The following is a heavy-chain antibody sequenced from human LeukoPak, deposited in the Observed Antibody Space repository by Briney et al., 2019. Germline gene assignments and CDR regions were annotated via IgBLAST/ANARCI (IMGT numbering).Heavy chain of an antibody. V-gene: IGHV3-49*04. CDR2: IRSKAYGCTI. CDR1: GFTFGDYA. D-gene: IGHD5-18*01. J-gene: IGHJ6*02. Sequence: PGRSLRLSCTTSGFTFGDYAMSWVRQAPGKGLEWVGFIRSKAYGCTIEYAASVKGRFTISRDDSKSIAYLQMNSLKIEDTALYYCTRGPIQLWIHNAMDVWGQGTTVTVSS. CDR3: TRGPIQLWIHNAMDV.